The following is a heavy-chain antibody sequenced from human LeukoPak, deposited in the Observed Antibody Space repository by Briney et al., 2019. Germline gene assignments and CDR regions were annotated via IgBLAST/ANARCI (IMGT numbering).Heavy chain of an antibody. CDR3: ARGGPPWFGGSGWHDAFDI. J-gene: IGHJ3*02. V-gene: IGHV3-48*03. D-gene: IGHD6-19*01. CDR1: GFTFSSYE. Sequence: PGGSLRLSCAASGFTFSSYEMNWVRQAPGKGLEWVSYISSSGSTIYYADSVKGRFTISRDNAKNSLYLQMNSLRAEDTAVYYCARGGPPWFGGSGWHDAFDIWGQGTMVTVSS. CDR2: ISSSGSTI.